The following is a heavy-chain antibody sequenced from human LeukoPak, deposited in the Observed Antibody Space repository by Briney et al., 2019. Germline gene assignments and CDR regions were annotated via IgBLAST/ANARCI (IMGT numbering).Heavy chain of an antibody. J-gene: IGHJ3*02. CDR1: GFTFSSYS. Sequence: GGSLRLSCAASGFTFSSYSMNWVRQAPGKGLEWVSYISSSSSTIYYADSVKGRFTISRDNAKNSLYLQMNSLRAEDTAVYYCARDQGLKEWPMAIWGQGTMVTASS. V-gene: IGHV3-48*04. CDR2: ISSSSSTI. CDR3: ARDQGLKEWPMAI. D-gene: IGHD3-3*01.